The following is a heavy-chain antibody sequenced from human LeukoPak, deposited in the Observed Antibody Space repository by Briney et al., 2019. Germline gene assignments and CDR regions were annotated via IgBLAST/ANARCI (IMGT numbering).Heavy chain of an antibody. V-gene: IGHV5-51*01. J-gene: IGHJ5*02. CDR1: GYKLTNNW. Sequence: GESLKISCKISGYKLTNNWIGWVRQVPGKGLEWMGHIYPGYSDAKYSPSFQGQVILSVDASISTAYLQLSGLRASDTAIYYCVRFALTSSLDHWGQGTLVTVSS. D-gene: IGHD6-13*01. CDR2: IYPGYSDA. CDR3: VRFALTSSLDH.